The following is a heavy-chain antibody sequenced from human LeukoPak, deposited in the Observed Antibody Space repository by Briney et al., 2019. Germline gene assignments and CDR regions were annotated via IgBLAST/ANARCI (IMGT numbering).Heavy chain of an antibody. CDR2: IKAKAHGGTI. CDR1: GFTFINAW. J-gene: IGHJ4*02. V-gene: IGHV3-15*01. CDR3: TTDGVGVEGATYDN. D-gene: IGHD1-26*01. Sequence: GGSLRLSCAASGFTFINAWMAWVRQAPGKGLEWVGRIKAKAHGGTIEYAAPVKGRFTISRDDSKNTLYLQINSLKTEDTAVYYCTTDGVGVEGATYDNWGQGTLVSVSS.